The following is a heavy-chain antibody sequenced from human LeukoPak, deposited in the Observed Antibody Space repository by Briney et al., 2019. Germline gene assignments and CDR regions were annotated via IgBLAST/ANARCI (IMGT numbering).Heavy chain of an antibody. D-gene: IGHD1-26*01. V-gene: IGHV1-2*02. CDR2: INPNSGGT. J-gene: IGHJ4*02. Sequence: ASVKVSCKASEYTFTGYYMHWVRQAPGQALEWMGWINPNSGGTNYAQKFQGRVTMTRDTSISTAYMELSRLRSDDTAVYYYARVPPSIVGAIDYWGQGTLVTVSS. CDR3: ARVPPSIVGAIDY. CDR1: EYTFTGYY.